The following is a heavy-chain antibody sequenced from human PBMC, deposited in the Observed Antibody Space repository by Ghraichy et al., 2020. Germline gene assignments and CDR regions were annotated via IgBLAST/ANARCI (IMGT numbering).Heavy chain of an antibody. J-gene: IGHJ6*02. CDR3: ARGSRVVRFFYYDGMDV. D-gene: IGHD4-23*01. CDR1: GFTFSSYS. Sequence: GGSLRLSCAGSGFTFSSYSMNWVRQSPGKGLEWVSYITSSSRTTSYADSVKGRFTISRDNAQNSVYLHMNSLRDEDTAVYYCARGSRVVRFFYYDGMDVWGQGTTVTVSS. V-gene: IGHV3-48*02. CDR2: ITSSSRTT.